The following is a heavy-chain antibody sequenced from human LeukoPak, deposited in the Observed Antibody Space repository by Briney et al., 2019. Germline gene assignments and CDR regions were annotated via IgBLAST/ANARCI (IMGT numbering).Heavy chain of an antibody. V-gene: IGHV3-64*01. J-gene: IGHJ4*02. Sequence: GGSLRLSCAASGFTFSSYGMHWVRQAPGKGLEYVSAISANGGNTYYANSVRSRFTISRDNSKNMLYLQMGSLRAEDMAVYYCARVAARVSLDYWGQGTLVTVSS. D-gene: IGHD2-15*01. CDR2: ISANGGNT. CDR3: ARVAARVSLDY. CDR1: GFTFSSYG.